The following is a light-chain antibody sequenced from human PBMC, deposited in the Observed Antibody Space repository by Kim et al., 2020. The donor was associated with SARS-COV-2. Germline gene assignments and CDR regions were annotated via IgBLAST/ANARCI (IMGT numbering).Light chain of an antibody. Sequence: DIQMTQSPSSVSASVGDRVIIACRASQDVSSWLAWYQQKPGKAPKLVIYSASTLQTGVPPRFSGSVSGTEFTLTISSLQPEDIATYYCQQANSFPLTFGVGTKVDIK. CDR1: QDVSSW. V-gene: IGKV1-12*01. J-gene: IGKJ4*01. CDR3: QQANSFPLT. CDR2: SAS.